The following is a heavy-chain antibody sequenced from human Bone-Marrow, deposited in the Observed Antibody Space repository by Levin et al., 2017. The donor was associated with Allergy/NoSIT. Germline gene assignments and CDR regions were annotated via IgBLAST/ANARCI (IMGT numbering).Heavy chain of an antibody. CDR1: GYTFSSYD. CDR3: ARGRPQYCSGGTCGNDYFDY. V-gene: IGHV1-8*01. D-gene: IGHD2-15*01. CDR2: MNPHISNL. Sequence: ASVKVSCKASGYTFSSYDINWVRQATGQGLEWMGWMNPHISNLGYAQKFQGRVTMTRNTSISTAYMELFSLKSDDTAVYYCARGRPQYCSGGTCGNDYFDYWGQGTLVTVSS. J-gene: IGHJ4*02.